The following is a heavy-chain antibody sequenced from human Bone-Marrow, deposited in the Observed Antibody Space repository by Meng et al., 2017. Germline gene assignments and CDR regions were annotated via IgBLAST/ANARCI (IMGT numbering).Heavy chain of an antibody. CDR1: GYTFTGYY. CDR3: ARGENYDFWSGYFGCDWCGVDY. D-gene: IGHD3-3*01. Sequence: ASVKVSCKASGYTFTGYYMHWVRQAPGQGLEWMGRINPNSGGTNYAQKFQGRVTMTRDTSISTAYMELSRLRSDDTAVYYCARGENYDFWSGYFGCDWCGVDYWGQGTLVTVSS. CDR2: INPNSGGT. J-gene: IGHJ4*02. V-gene: IGHV1-2*06.